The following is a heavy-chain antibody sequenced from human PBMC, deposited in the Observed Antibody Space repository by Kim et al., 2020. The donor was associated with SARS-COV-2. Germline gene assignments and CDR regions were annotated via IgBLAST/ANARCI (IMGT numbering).Heavy chain of an antibody. CDR3: ARINEESYR. D-gene: IGHD3-10*01. CDR1: GFTFRNYV. J-gene: IGHJ5*02. Sequence: GGSLRLSCATSGFTFRNYVMHWVRQAPGKGLVWVARISGVGSVTNYADSVKGRFSVSRDNARNTVFLQMDSLRAEDTGVYYCARINEESYRWGLGTLVTVS. CDR2: ISGVGSVT. V-gene: IGHV3-74*01.